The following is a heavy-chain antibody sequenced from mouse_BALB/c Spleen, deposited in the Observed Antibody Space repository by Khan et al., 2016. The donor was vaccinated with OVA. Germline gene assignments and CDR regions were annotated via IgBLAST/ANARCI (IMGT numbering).Heavy chain of an antibody. J-gene: IGHJ3*01. CDR1: GYTFTDYY. CDR2: ISPGSGDT. V-gene: IGHV1-77*01. Sequence: QVQLQQSGAELARPGASVKLSCKASGYTFTDYYINWVKQRTGQGLEWIGEISPGSGDTYYNARFKGKATLTADKSSSTAYMQLSRLTSEASAVYFCARRNYFGYTFAYWGQGTLVTVSA. D-gene: IGHD1-2*01. CDR3: ARRNYFGYTFAY.